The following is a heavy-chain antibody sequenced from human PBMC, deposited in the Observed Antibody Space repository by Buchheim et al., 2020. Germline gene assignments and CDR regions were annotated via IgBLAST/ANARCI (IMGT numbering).Heavy chain of an antibody. V-gene: IGHV3-30*03. CDR3: ASPAGYAYGDSSLDY. D-gene: IGHD4-17*01. J-gene: IGHJ4*02. Sequence: QEQLVESGGGVVQPGRSLRLSCAASGFSFSSYDMHWVRQAPGKGLEWVAVISYDGSNKYYTDSVKGRFTISRDNSKNTLYLQMSSRRAEDTAVYYCASPAGYAYGDSSLDYWGQGTL. CDR2: ISYDGSNK. CDR1: GFSFSSYD.